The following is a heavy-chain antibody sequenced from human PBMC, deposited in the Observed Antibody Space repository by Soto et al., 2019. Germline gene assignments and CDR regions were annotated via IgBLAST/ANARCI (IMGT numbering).Heavy chain of an antibody. V-gene: IGHV4-39*01. CDR1: GGSISSSTYY. J-gene: IGHJ2*01. Sequence: QPQLQESGPGLVKPSETLSLTCTVSGGSISSSTYYWGWIRQPPGKGLEWIGSIYYSGSTYYNPSLKSRVTISVDTSKNQFSLKLSSVTAADTAVYYCARPYSSGWGSAAWYFDLWGRGTLVTVSS. D-gene: IGHD6-19*01. CDR2: IYYSGST. CDR3: ARPYSSGWGSAAWYFDL.